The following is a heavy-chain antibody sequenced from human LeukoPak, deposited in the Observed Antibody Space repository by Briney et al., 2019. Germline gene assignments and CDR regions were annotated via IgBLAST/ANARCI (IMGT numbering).Heavy chain of an antibody. V-gene: IGHV3-15*01. CDR3: TTYYAGAFDN. CDR2: ILTKTEGGAT. J-gene: IGHJ3*02. CDR1: GFTVNTNH. Sequence: GGSLRLSCAASGFTVNTNHMNWGRQAPGKGLEWVGRILTKTEGGATHYAAPVKGRFTVSRDDSENTLHLQMNSLKVEDTAVYYCTTYYAGAFDNWGRGTMVTVSS. D-gene: IGHD3-22*01.